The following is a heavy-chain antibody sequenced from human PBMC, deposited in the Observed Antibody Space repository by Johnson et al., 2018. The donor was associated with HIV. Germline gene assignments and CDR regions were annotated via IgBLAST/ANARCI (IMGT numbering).Heavy chain of an antibody. J-gene: IGHJ3*02. CDR3: ARGKAYRDAFDI. CDR1: GFTFSSYG. V-gene: IGHV3-30*02. Sequence: VQLVESGGGVVQPGGSLRLSCAASGFTFSSYGMHWVRQAPGKGLEWVAFIRYDGSNENYTESVKGRFNISRDNSKNTLYLQMNSLRAEDTAVYYCARGKAYRDAFDIWGQGTMVTVSS. D-gene: IGHD3-16*01. CDR2: IRYDGSNE.